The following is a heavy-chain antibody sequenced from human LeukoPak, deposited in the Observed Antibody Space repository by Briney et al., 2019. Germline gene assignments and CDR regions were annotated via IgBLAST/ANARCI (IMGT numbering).Heavy chain of an antibody. V-gene: IGHV1-2*02. CDR1: GYTFTGYY. CDR2: INPNSGGT. CDR3: ARVAVEYSSSSDFDY. Sequence: GASVKVSCKASGYTFTGYYMHWVRQAPGQGLEWMGWINPNSGGTNYAQKFQGRVTMTRDTSISTAYMELSRLRSDDTAVYYCARVAVEYSSSSDFDYWGQGTLVTVS. D-gene: IGHD6-6*01. J-gene: IGHJ4*02.